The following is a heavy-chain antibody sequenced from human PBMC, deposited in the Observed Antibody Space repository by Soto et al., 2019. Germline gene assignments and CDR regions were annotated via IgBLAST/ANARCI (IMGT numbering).Heavy chain of an antibody. Sequence: GASVKVSCKASGFTFTSHGISWVRQAPGQGLEWMGWISGFDGNTNYAQKLQGRVTMTTDTSTSTAYMELRSLRSDDTAMYYCARDYGILTPYYLALTRLDVWGQGTTVTVSS. CDR1: GFTFTSHG. J-gene: IGHJ6*02. V-gene: IGHV1-18*01. D-gene: IGHD3-9*01. CDR3: ARDYGILTPYYLALTRLDV. CDR2: ISGFDGNT.